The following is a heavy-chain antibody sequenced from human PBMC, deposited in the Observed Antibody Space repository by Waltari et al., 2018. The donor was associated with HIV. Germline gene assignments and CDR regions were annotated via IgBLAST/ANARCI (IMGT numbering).Heavy chain of an antibody. J-gene: IGHJ2*01. CDR2: ITWNSGHI. CDR1: GFTFDDYA. D-gene: IGHD1-26*01. CDR3: VKDMGRGGARGFWYFDL. V-gene: IGHV3-9*01. Sequence: EVQLVESGGGLVQAGRPLRLSCAASGFTFDDYAMHWVRQTPGKGLGGGSSITWNSGHIDYADSVKGRFTISRDNSKNSRYLQMSNLRPDDTAFYYCVKDMGRGGARGFWYFDLWGRGTLVTVSS.